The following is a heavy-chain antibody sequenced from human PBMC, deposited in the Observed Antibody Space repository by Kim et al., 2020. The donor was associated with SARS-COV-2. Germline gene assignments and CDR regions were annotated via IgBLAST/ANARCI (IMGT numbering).Heavy chain of an antibody. Sequence: SETLSLTCTISGGSIATYYWNWIRQPAGKGLEWIGLILTNGNTNYNPSLKSRVTISLDTSKNQFSLKLTSVTTADTAVYYCARVFENWGQGILVTVSS. J-gene: IGHJ4*02. CDR2: ILTNGNT. V-gene: IGHV4-4*07. CDR3: ARVFEN. CDR1: GGSIATYY.